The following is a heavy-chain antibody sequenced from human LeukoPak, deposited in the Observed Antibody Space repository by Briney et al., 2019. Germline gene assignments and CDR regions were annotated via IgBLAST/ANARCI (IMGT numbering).Heavy chain of an antibody. CDR2: ISGSGGST. Sequence: GGSLRLSCAASGFSFSSYVMSWVRQAPGKGLECVSAISGSGGSTYYADSVKGRFTISRDNSKNTLYLQMNSLRAEDTAVYYCAKAAVLRYFDWSDYWGQGTLVTVSS. CDR3: AKAAVLRYFDWSDY. V-gene: IGHV3-23*01. CDR1: GFSFSSYV. J-gene: IGHJ4*02. D-gene: IGHD3-9*01.